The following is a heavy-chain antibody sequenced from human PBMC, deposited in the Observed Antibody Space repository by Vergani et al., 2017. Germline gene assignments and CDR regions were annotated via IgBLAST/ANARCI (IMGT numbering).Heavy chain of an antibody. J-gene: IGHJ2*01. CDR1: GGSISSSSYY. V-gene: IGHV4-39*01. CDR2: IYYGGST. D-gene: IGHD6-19*01. CDR3: ARHSSGWGYWYFDL. Sequence: QLQLQESGPGLVKPSETLSLTCTVSGGSISSSSYYWGWSRQPPGKGLEWIGTIYYGGSTYYNPSLKSRVTISVDTSKNQFSLKLSSVTAADTAVYYCARHSSGWGYWYFDLWGRGTLVTVSS.